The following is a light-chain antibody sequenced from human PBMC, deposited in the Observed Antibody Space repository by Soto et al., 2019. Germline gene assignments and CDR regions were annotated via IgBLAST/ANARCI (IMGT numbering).Light chain of an antibody. CDR2: EVS. Sequence: QSVLTQPASVSGSPGQSITISCTGTSSDVGGYNYVSWYQQHPSKAPKLMIYEVSNRPSGVSNRFSGSKSGNTASLTISGLQAEDEADYYCQSSLRDSHVFGTGTKVTVL. J-gene: IGLJ1*01. V-gene: IGLV2-14*01. CDR3: QSSLRDSHV. CDR1: SSDVGGYNY.